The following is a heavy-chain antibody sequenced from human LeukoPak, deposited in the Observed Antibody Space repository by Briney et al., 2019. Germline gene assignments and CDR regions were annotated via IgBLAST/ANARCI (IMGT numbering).Heavy chain of an antibody. CDR3: ARDCRLNCARQPGFDS. D-gene: IGHD1-1*01. Sequence: GSLRLSCAASGFTFSSYSMNWVRQAPGKGLEWVSSISSSSSYIYYADSVKGRFTISRDNAKNSLYLQMNSLRDEDTAVYYCARDCRLNCARQPGFDSWGQGTLVTVSS. J-gene: IGHJ5*01. V-gene: IGHV3-21*01. CDR2: ISSSSSYI. CDR1: GFTFSSYS.